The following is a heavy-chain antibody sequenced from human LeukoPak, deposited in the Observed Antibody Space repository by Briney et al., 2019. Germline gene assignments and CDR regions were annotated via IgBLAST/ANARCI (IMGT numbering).Heavy chain of an antibody. J-gene: IGHJ4*02. CDR3: TTDLVYCSGTSCYPLDY. D-gene: IGHD2-2*01. Sequence: GGSLRLSCAASGFTFSNAWMSWVRQAPGKGLEWVGRIKSKTDGGTTDYAAPVKGRFTISRDDSKNTLYLQMNSLKTEDTAVYYCTTDLVYCSGTSCYPLDYWGQGTLVTVSS. CDR2: IKSKTDGGTT. CDR1: GFTFSNAW. V-gene: IGHV3-15*01.